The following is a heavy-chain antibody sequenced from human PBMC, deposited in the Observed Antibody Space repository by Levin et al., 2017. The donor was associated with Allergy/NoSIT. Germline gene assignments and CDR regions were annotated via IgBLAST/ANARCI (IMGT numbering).Heavy chain of an antibody. CDR1: GITFRDFG. Sequence: GESLKISCAVSGITFRDFGYHWVRRAPGKGLEWLTLSSNDGNNQFYADSVKGRLTVSRDNSKNTVILQMNALRPDDSAVYYCAKGGSFDPWGQGTLVTVSS. D-gene: IGHD3-16*01. J-gene: IGHJ5*02. V-gene: IGHV3-30*18. CDR3: AKGGSFDP. CDR2: SSNDGNNQ.